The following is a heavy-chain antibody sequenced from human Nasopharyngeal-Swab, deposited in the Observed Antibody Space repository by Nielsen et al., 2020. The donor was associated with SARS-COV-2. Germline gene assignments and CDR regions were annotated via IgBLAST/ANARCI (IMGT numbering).Heavy chain of an antibody. CDR3: TRCGGGCYSVSDY. D-gene: IGHD2-15*01. Sequence: GGSLRLSCAASGFTVSSNYMSWVRQASGKGLEWVGRIRSKGNTYATAYAASVKGRFIIFRDDPTNTAYLQMNSLKTEDTAVYYCTRCGGGCYSVSDYWGQGTLFTVSS. CDR1: GFTVSSNY. J-gene: IGHJ4*02. CDR2: IRSKGNTYAT. V-gene: IGHV3-73*01.